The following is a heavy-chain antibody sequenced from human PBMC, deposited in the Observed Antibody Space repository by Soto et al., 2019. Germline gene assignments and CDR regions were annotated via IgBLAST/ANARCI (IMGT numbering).Heavy chain of an antibody. V-gene: IGHV3-21*01. D-gene: IGHD2-15*01. CDR1: GVTFNSYS. CDR3: ARDPYYCSGGSCYMVRWGLDP. Sequence: GGSMRLSCAASGVTFNSYSMNWVRQAPGKGLEWVSSISSSSSYIYYADSVKGRFTISRDNAKNSLYLQMNSLRAEDTAVYYCARDPYYCSGGSCYMVRWGLDPWGQGTLVTVSS. CDR2: ISSSSSYI. J-gene: IGHJ5*02.